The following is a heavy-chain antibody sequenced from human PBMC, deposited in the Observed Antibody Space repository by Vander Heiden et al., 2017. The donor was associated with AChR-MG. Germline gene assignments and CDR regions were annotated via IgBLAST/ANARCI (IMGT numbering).Heavy chain of an antibody. D-gene: IGHD3-3*01. CDR2: IRAYNGNT. CDR3: AGVSGVFGVVITLVYYYGMDV. J-gene: IGHJ6*02. CDR1: GYTFTSYG. Sequence: VQLVKSGAEVTTPGASVKVPCQASGYTFTSYGISWVRRAPGQGLGGVGGIRAYNGNTNYAQKLQGRVTMTTDTSTSTAYMELRSLRSDETAVEYCAGVSGVFGVVITLVYYYGMDVWGQGTTVTVSS. V-gene: IGHV1-18*01.